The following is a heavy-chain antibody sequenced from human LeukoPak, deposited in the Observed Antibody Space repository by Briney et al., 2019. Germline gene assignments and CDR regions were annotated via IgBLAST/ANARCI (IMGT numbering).Heavy chain of an antibody. Sequence: PSETLSLTCAVSGGSISSSNWWSWVRQPPGKGLEWIGEIYHSGSTNYNPSLKSRVTISVDKSKNQFSLKLSSVTAEDTAVYYCAKWDIVGATLFDYWGQGTLVTVSS. CDR3: AKWDIVGATLFDY. CDR2: IYHSGST. V-gene: IGHV4-4*02. J-gene: IGHJ4*02. CDR1: GGSISSSNW. D-gene: IGHD1-26*01.